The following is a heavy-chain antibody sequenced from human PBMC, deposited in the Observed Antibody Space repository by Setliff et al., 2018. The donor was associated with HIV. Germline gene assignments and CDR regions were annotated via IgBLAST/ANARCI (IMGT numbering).Heavy chain of an antibody. V-gene: IGHV4-31*03. Sequence: SETLSLTCSVSGASITSGGHYWTWIRQHPERGLEWIGHIHSGGSTFYNPSLKSRLIISLDTSENQFSLKLDSVTAADTAIYYCAQVLEYCDSSTCYGGVDYWGQGTLVTVS. CDR1: GASITSGGHY. CDR3: AQVLEYCDSSTCYGGVDY. D-gene: IGHD2-2*01. CDR2: IHSGGST. J-gene: IGHJ4*02.